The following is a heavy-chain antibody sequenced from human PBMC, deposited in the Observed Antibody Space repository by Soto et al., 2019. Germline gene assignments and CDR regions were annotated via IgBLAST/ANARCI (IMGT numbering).Heavy chain of an antibody. CDR3: AKDLKSGWFGYYYGMEV. CDR2: IYSGGST. Sequence: GGSLRLSCAASGFTVSSNYMSWVRQAPGKGLEWVSVIYSGGSTYYADSVKGRFTISRDNSKNTLYLQMNSLRAEDTAVYYCAKDLKSGWFGYYYGMEVWGQGTTVTVSS. V-gene: IGHV3-66*01. CDR1: GFTVSSNY. J-gene: IGHJ6*02. D-gene: IGHD3-10*01.